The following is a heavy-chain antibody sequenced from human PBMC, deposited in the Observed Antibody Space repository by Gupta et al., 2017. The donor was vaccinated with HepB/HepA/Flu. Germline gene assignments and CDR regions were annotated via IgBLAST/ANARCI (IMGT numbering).Heavy chain of an antibody. CDR1: GYTFTSYD. J-gene: IGHJ5*02. V-gene: IGHV1-8*01. CDR3: AGGCYVLLWFGDVPENNWFDP. Sequence: QVQLVQSGAEVKKPGASVKVSCKASGYTFTSYDINWVRQATGQGLEWMGWMNPNSGNTGYAQKFQGRVTMTRNTSISTAYMELSSLRSEDTAVYYCAGGCYVLLWFGDVPENNWFDPWGQGTLVTVSS. D-gene: IGHD3-10*01. CDR2: MNPNSGNT.